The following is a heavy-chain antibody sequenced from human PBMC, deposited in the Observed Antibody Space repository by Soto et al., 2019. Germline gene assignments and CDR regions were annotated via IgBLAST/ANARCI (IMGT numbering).Heavy chain of an antibody. J-gene: IGHJ5*02. CDR3: ARDAPPIGFGVVTKNWFDP. V-gene: IGHV1-3*01. CDR1: GYTFTSYA. CDR2: INAGNGNT. Sequence: QVQLVQSGAEVKKPGASVKVSCKASGYTFTSYAMHWVRQAPGQRLEWMGWINAGNGNTKYSQKFQGRVTITRDTSASKAYMELSSLRSEDTAVYYCARDAPPIGFGVVTKNWFDPWGQGTLVTVSS. D-gene: IGHD3-3*01.